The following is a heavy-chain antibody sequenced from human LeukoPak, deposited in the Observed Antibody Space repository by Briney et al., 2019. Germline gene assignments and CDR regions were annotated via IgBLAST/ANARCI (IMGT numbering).Heavy chain of an antibody. CDR1: GFTFSSYA. D-gene: IGHD3-10*01. CDR2: ISGSGGST. CDR3: AKDYGSGSYYAFDY. Sequence: GGSLRLSCAASGFTFSSYAMSWVRQAPGKGLEWVSAISGSGGSTYYADSVKGRFTISRDNSKNTLYLQMNSLRAEDKAVYYCAKDYGSGSYYAFDYWGQGTLVTVSS. V-gene: IGHV3-23*01. J-gene: IGHJ4*02.